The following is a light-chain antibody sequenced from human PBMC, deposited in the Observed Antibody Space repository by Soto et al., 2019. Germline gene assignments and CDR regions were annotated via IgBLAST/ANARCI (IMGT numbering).Light chain of an antibody. CDR3: SLFTTTNTRV. V-gene: IGLV2-14*03. CDR2: DVS. J-gene: IGLJ2*01. CDR1: SSDIGSYNY. Sequence: QSALTQPASVSGSPGESITISCTGTSSDIGSYNYVSWYQHHPGTVPKLMIYDVSDRSSEVSDRFSGSKSGNTASLTISGRQAEDEADYYCSLFTTTNTRVFGRGTKLIVL.